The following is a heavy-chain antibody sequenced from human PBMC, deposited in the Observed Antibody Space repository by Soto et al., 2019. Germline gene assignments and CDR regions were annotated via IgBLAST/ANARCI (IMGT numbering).Heavy chain of an antibody. Sequence: SLRLSCAASGFTFSSYAMSWVRQAPGKGLEWVSAISGSGGSTYYADSVKGRFTISRDNSKNTLYLQMNSLRAEDTAVYYCAKDTIVVVPAAPTLPQDPWGLGTLVTVSS. D-gene: IGHD2-2*01. CDR1: GFTFSSYA. J-gene: IGHJ5*02. CDR3: AKDTIVVVPAAPTLPQDP. CDR2: ISGSGGST. V-gene: IGHV3-23*01.